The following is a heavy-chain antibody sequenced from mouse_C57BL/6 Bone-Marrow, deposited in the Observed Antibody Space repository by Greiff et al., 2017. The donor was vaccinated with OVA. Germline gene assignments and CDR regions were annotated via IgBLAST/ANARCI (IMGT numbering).Heavy chain of an antibody. V-gene: IGHV3-6*01. CDR1: GYSITSGYY. CDR3: ARFYYDYDEGGSFDY. Sequence: EVQRVESGPGLVKPSQSLSLTCSVTGYSITSGYYWNWIRQFPGNKLEWMGYISYDGSNNYNPSLKNRISITRDTSKNQFFLKLNSVTTEDTATYYCARFYYDYDEGGSFDYWGQGTTLTVSS. J-gene: IGHJ2*01. CDR2: ISYDGSN. D-gene: IGHD2-4*01.